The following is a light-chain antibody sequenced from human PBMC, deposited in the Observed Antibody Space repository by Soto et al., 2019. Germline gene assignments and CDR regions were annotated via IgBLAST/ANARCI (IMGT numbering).Light chain of an antibody. CDR2: EVS. Sequence: QSVLTQPASVSGSPGQSITISCTGTSSDVGNYNLVSWYQQHPGKAPKLMIYEVSKRPSGVSNRFSGSKSGNTASLTISGLQAEDEADYYCCSYATSSRVFGGGTQLTVL. V-gene: IGLV2-23*02. CDR1: SSDVGNYNL. CDR3: CSYATSSRV. J-gene: IGLJ2*01.